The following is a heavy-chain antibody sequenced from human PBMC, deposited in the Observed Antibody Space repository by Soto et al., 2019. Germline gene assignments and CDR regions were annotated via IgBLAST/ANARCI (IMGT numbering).Heavy chain of an antibody. CDR2: IDWDDDK. J-gene: IGHJ6*03. CDR1: GFSLSTSGMC. Sequence: SGPTLVNPTQTLTLTCTFSGFSLSTSGMCVSWIRQPPGKALEWLARIDWDDDKYYSTSLKTRLTISKDTSKNQVVLTMTNMDPVDTATYYCARSPTGYDFPYYYYMDVWRNATTVTAP. D-gene: IGHD3-3*01. CDR3: ARSPTGYDFPYYYYMDV. V-gene: IGHV2-70*11.